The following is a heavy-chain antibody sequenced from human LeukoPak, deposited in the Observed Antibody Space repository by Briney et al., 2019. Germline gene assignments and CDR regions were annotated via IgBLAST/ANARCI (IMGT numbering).Heavy chain of an antibody. Sequence: SVKVSCKASGGTFSSYALSWVRQAPGQGLEWMGGITPSFGTANYAQKFQGRVTITADESTSTVYMELSSLRSEDTAVYYCARVGEDYGDYEEGSGDAFDIWGQGTMVTVSS. V-gene: IGHV1-69*13. CDR1: GGTFSSYA. CDR2: ITPSFGTA. D-gene: IGHD4-17*01. J-gene: IGHJ3*02. CDR3: ARVGEDYGDYEEGSGDAFDI.